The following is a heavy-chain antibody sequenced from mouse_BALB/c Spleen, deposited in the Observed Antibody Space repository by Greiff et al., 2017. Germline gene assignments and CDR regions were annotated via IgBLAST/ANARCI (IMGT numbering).Heavy chain of an antibody. Sequence: EVKLQESGPGLVKPSQSLSLTCTVTGYSITSDYAWNWIRQFPGNKLEWMGYISYSGSTSYNPSLKSRISITRDTSKNQFFLQLNSVTTEDTATYYCARSELGTWYFDVWGAGTTVTVSS. J-gene: IGHJ1*01. CDR3: ARSELGTWYFDV. CDR2: ISYSGST. D-gene: IGHD4-1*01. V-gene: IGHV3-2*02. CDR1: GYSITSDYA.